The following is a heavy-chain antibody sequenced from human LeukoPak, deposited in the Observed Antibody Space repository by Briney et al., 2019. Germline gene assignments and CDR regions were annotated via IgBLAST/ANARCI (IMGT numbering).Heavy chain of an antibody. V-gene: IGHV1-69*05. CDR2: IIPIFGTA. D-gene: IGHD6-19*01. CDR3: AISGGVLLAAVHGAFDI. CDR1: GGTFSSYA. J-gene: IGHJ3*02. Sequence: GASVKVSCKASGGTFSSYAISWVRQAPGQGLEWMGRIIPIFGTANYAQKFQGRVTITTDESTSTAYMGLSSLRSEDTAVYYCAISGGVLLAAVHGAFDIWGQGTMVTVSS.